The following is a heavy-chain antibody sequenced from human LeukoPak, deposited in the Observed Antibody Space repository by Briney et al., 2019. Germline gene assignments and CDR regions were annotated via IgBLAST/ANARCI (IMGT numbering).Heavy chain of an antibody. CDR3: AREGYYYDSSGYYHYYFDY. Sequence: GGSLRLSCAASGFTFSSYAMNWVRQAPGKGLEWVSYISSSGSTIYYADSVKGRFTISRDNAKNSLYLQMNSLRAEDTAVYYCAREGYYYDSSGYYHYYFDYWGQGTLVTVSS. D-gene: IGHD3-22*01. V-gene: IGHV3-48*01. CDR2: ISSSGSTI. J-gene: IGHJ4*02. CDR1: GFTFSSYA.